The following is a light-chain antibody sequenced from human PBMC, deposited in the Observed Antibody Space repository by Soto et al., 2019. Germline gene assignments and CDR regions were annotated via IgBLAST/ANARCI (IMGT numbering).Light chain of an antibody. CDR2: DVS. J-gene: IGLJ1*01. Sequence: QSALTQPASVSGSPGQSITISCNGTSRDVGAYNYVSWHQQHPAKAPKLIIYDVSSRPSGVSDRFSGSKSGNTASLTISGLQSEDAADYYCSSFTLSTYVFGSGTKVTVL. CDR1: SRDVGAYNY. CDR3: SSFTLSTYV. V-gene: IGLV2-14*03.